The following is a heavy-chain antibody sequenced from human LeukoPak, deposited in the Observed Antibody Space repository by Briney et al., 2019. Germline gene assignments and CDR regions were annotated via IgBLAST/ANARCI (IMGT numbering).Heavy chain of an antibody. CDR3: ASGNTAYDRDSFDI. J-gene: IGHJ3*02. V-gene: IGHV4-34*01. CDR2: INHSGST. CDR1: GGSFSGYY. D-gene: IGHD5-12*01. Sequence: SETRSLTCAVYGGSFSGYYWSWIRQPPGKGLEWIGEINHSGSTYYNPSLQSRVTISLDRSKNQFSLKLSSMTAADTAVYYCASGNTAYDRDSFDIWGQGTMVTVS.